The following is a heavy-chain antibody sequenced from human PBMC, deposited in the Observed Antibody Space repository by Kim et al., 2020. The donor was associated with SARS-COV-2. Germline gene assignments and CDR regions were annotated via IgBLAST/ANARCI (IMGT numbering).Heavy chain of an antibody. CDR2: IKSKTDGGTT. Sequence: GGSLRLSCAASGFTFSNAWMSWVRQAPGKGLEWVGRIKSKTDGGTTDYAAPVKGRFTISRDDSKNTLYLQMNSLKTEDTAVYYCTTGWLRLPAFDYWGQGTLVTVSS. CDR1: GFTFSNAW. J-gene: IGHJ4*02. D-gene: IGHD5-12*01. CDR3: TTGWLRLPAFDY. V-gene: IGHV3-15*01.